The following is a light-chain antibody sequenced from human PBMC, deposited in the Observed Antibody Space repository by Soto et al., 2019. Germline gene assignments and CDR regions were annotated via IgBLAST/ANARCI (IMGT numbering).Light chain of an antibody. J-gene: IGLJ2*01. V-gene: IGLV2-8*01. CDR2: EVS. CDR3: SSYAGSNNFVV. Sequence: QSALTQPPSASGSPGQSVTISCTGTSSDVGGYNYVSWYQHHPGKAPKLMIHEVSKRPSGVPDRFSGSKSGNTASLTDSGLQAEDEAYYYCSSYAGSNNFVVFGGGTQLTVL. CDR1: SSDVGGYNY.